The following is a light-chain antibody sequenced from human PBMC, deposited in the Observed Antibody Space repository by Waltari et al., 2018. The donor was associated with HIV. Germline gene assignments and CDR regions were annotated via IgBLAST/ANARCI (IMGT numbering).Light chain of an antibody. V-gene: IGKV1-12*01. CDR3: QQADSLPLT. CDR2: AAS. Sequence: DIQLTQSPSYVSASVGDTVTVTCRASQDISRSLAWYQQKPGKAPELLIFAASTLQSGVSSRFSGSGCGTSFTLTINTLRTEDFATYYCQQADSLPLTFGGGTKVEI. CDR1: QDISRS. J-gene: IGKJ4*01.